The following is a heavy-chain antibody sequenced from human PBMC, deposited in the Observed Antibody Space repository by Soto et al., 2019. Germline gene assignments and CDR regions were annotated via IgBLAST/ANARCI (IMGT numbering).Heavy chain of an antibody. Sequence: SAKLSCKASRFTFTCNSLRWPRQAPGKRLEWVGTILPILGIANYAQKFQGRVTMTADESTSTAYMEGSSLRSEDTAMYYCARTYHYDSGGMTYFYYGMDVWGQGTTVTVSS. CDR2: ILPILGIA. D-gene: IGHD3-22*01. CDR3: ARTYHYDSGGMTYFYYGMDV. J-gene: IGHJ6*02. V-gene: IGHV1-69*02. CDR1: RFTFTCNS.